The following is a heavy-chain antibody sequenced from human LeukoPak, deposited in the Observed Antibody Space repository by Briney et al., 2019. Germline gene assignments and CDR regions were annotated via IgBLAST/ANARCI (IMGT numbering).Heavy chain of an antibody. CDR2: ISSGSRTI. J-gene: IGHJ4*02. CDR1: GFTFSSYS. V-gene: IGHV3-48*01. CDR3: VRESITGHRDFDY. Sequence: GRSLRLSCAASGFTFSSYSMNWVRPAPERGLEWVSYISSGSRTIYYADSVQGRFTVSRDNVKNLLFLEMNSLRVGDTAVYYCVRESITGHRDFDYWGQGILVTVSS. D-gene: IGHD1-14*01.